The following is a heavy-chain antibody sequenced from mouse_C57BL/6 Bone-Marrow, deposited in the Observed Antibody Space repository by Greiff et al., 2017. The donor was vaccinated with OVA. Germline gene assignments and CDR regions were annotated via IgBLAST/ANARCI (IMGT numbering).Heavy chain of an antibody. D-gene: IGHD1-1*01. Sequence: VQLQQSGPVLVKPGASVKMSCKASGYTFTDYYMNWVKQSHGKSLEWIGVINPYNGGTSYNQKFKGKATLTVDKSSSTAYMELNSLTSEDSAVYYCARKSHLLLQMFWYFDVWGTGTTVTVSS. V-gene: IGHV1-19*01. CDR1: GYTFTDYY. CDR3: ARKSHLLLQMFWYFDV. J-gene: IGHJ1*03. CDR2: INPYNGGT.